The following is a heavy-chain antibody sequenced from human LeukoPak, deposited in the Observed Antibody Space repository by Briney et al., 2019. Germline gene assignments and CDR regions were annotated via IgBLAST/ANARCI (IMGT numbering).Heavy chain of an antibody. CDR3: ATPGRVVGATGVDFDY. J-gene: IGHJ4*02. V-gene: IGHV5-51*01. CDR2: IYPGYSDT. D-gene: IGHD1-26*01. Sequence: GESLKISCKGSGYNLTSYWLGWVRQMPGQGLEWMGIIYPGYSDTRYSPSFQGQVTISADKSISTACLQWSSLKASDTAMYYCATPGRVVGATGVDFDYWGQVILVTVSS. CDR1: GYNLTSYW.